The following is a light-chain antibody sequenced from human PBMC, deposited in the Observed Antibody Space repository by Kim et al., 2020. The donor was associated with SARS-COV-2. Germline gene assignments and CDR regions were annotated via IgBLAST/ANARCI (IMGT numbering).Light chain of an antibody. J-gene: IGLJ1*01. CDR3: CSYTTRSTYV. CDR2: EVT. V-gene: IGLV2-18*02. Sequence: QSALTQPPSVSGSPGQSVTISCTGTSSDVGTYNRVSWYHQSPGTAPKLIIYEVTNRPSGVPGRFSGSKSGNTASLIISGLQAEDEADYYCCSYTTRSTYVFGTGTKVTVL. CDR1: SSDVGTYNR.